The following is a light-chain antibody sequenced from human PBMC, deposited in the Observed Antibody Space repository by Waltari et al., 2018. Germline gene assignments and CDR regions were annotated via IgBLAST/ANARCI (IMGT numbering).Light chain of an antibody. CDR1: YSNIGSTV. Sequence: QSVLTQPPSASGTPGQRVTIPCSGSYSNIGSTVVNWYQQLPGKAPKLLIYRSDRRPSGVPVRFSGSKSGSSASLAIDGLHSEDEADYYCASWDDSLNGHWVFGGGTKVTVL. CDR3: ASWDDSLNGHWV. J-gene: IGLJ3*02. V-gene: IGLV1-44*01. CDR2: RSD.